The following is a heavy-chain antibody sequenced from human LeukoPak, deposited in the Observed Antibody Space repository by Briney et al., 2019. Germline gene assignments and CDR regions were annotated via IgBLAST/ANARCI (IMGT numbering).Heavy chain of an antibody. CDR1: GGSISSGDYY. V-gene: IGHV4-30-4*03. CDR3: VGATIGAFDI. Sequence: PSETLSLTCTVSGGSISSGDYYWSWMRQPPGKGLEWIGNVYCSGSTYYNPSVKRRVTISVDTSKKQFSRMLSSGAAANAAFVASVGATIGAFDIWGQGTMVTVSS. CDR2: VYCSGST. D-gene: IGHD1-26*01. J-gene: IGHJ3*02.